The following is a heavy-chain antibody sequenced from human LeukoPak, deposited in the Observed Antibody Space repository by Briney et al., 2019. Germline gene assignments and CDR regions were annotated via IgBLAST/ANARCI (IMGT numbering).Heavy chain of an antibody. CDR1: GGSFSGYY. V-gene: IGHV4-34*01. CDR3: ARVMTTVTTRVDP. CDR2: INHSGST. J-gene: IGHJ5*02. Sequence: SETLSLTCAVYGGSFSGYYWSWIRQPPGKGLEWIGEINHSGSTNYNPSLKSRVTISVDTSKNQFSLKLSSVTAADTAVYYCARVMTTVTTRVDPWGQGNLVTVSS. D-gene: IGHD4-11*01.